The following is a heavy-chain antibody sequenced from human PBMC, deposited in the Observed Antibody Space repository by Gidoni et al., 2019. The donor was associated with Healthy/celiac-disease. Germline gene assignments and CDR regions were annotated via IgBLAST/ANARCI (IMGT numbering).Heavy chain of an antibody. CDR3: AREDGAPRRLNWFDP. Sequence: QVQLQESGPGLGNPSQTLSLTSTVPGGSIRSGGYYWSWIRQHPGKGLEWIGYIYYSGSTYYNPSLKSRVTISVDTSKNQFSLKLSSVTAADTAVYYCAREDGAPRRLNWFDPWGQGTLVTVSS. V-gene: IGHV4-31*03. CDR1: GGSIRSGGYY. J-gene: IGHJ5*02. D-gene: IGHD6-25*01. CDR2: IYYSGST.